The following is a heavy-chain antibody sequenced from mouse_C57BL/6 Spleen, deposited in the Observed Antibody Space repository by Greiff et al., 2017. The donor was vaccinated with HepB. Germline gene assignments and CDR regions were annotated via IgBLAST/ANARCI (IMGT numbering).Heavy chain of an antibody. D-gene: IGHD2-3*01. Sequence: QVQLQQSGAELVRPGASVTLSCKASGYTFTDYEMHWVKQTPVHGLEWIGAIDPETGGTAYNQKFKGKAMLTADKSSSPAYMELRSLTSEDSAVYYCTRDGYYTLFDYCGQGTTLTVSS. CDR2: IDPETGGT. CDR1: GYTFTDYE. V-gene: IGHV1-15*01. J-gene: IGHJ2*01. CDR3: TRDGYYTLFDY.